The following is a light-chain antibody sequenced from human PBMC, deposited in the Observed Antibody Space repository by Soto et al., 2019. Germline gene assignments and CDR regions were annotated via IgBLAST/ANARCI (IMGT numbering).Light chain of an antibody. CDR2: EVS. Sequence: QSVLTQPPSASGSPGQSVTISCTGTSSDVGDYNYVSWYQHQPGKAPKVMIYEVSNRPSGVSDRFSGSKSGNTASLTISGLQAEDEADYYCSSYVGATTRVFGTGTKVTVL. CDR1: SSDVGDYNY. J-gene: IGLJ1*01. V-gene: IGLV2-8*01. CDR3: SSYVGATTRV.